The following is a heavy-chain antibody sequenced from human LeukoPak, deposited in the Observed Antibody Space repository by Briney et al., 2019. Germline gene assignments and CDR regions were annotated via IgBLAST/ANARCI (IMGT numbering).Heavy chain of an antibody. D-gene: IGHD2-2*02. V-gene: IGHV1-69*04. Sequence: SVKVSCKASGGTFSSYTISWVRQAPGQGLEWMGRIIPILGIANYAQKFQGRVTITADKSTSTAYMELSSLRSEDTAVYYCAGDSPYCSSTSCYNFDYWGQGTLVTVSS. CDR2: IIPILGIA. CDR3: AGDSPYCSSTSCYNFDY. CDR1: GGTFSSYT. J-gene: IGHJ4*02.